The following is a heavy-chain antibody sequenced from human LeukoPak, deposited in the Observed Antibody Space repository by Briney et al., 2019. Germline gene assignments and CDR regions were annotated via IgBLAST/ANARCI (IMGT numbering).Heavy chain of an antibody. V-gene: IGHV4-38-2*02. D-gene: IGHD3-22*01. Sequence: PSETLSLTCTVSGYSISSGYYWGWIRQPPGKGLEWIGSIYHSGSTYYNPSLKSRVTTSVDTSKNQFSLKLSSVTAADTAVYYCARDRYYAGPFDYWGQGTLVTVSS. J-gene: IGHJ4*02. CDR3: ARDRYYAGPFDY. CDR1: GYSISSGYY. CDR2: IYHSGST.